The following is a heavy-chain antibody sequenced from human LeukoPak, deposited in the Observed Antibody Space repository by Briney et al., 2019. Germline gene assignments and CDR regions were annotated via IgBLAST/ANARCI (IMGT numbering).Heavy chain of an antibody. V-gene: IGHV3-33*01. CDR3: ASAGYSYGNDAFDI. Sequence: GGSLRLSCAASGFTFSSYGMHWVRQAPGKGLEWVAVIWYDGSNKYYADSVKGRFTISRDNSKNTLYLQMSSLRAEDTAVYYCASAGYSYGNDAFDIWGQGTMVTVSS. CDR2: IWYDGSNK. CDR1: GFTFSSYG. J-gene: IGHJ3*02. D-gene: IGHD5-18*01.